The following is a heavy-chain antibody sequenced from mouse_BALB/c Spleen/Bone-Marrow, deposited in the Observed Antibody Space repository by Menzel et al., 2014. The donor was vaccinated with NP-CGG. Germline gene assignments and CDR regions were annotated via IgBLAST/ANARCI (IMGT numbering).Heavy chain of an antibody. CDR1: GYAFSAYW. V-gene: IGHV1-80*01. Sequence: VQGVESGAELVRPGSSVKFSCKGSGYAFSAYWMNWVKQRPGQGLEWIGQIYPGDGDTNYNGKFKGKATLTADKSSSTAYMQLSSLTSEDSAVYFCTRSTATFDCWGQGTTLTVSS. J-gene: IGHJ2*01. CDR3: TRSTATFDC. D-gene: IGHD1-2*01. CDR2: IYPGDGDT.